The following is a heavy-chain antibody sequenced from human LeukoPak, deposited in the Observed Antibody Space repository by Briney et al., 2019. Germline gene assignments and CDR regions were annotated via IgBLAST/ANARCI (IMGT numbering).Heavy chain of an antibody. V-gene: IGHV3-21*04. CDR2: ISSSSSYI. CDR1: GFTFSSYS. J-gene: IGHJ3*02. Sequence: GGSLRLSCAASGFTFSSYSMNWVRQAPGKGLEWVSSISSSSSYIYHADSVKGRFTISRDNAKNSLYLQMNSLRAEDTAVYYCARDRAVPAEVRGDAFDIWGQGTMVTVSS. D-gene: IGHD2-2*01. CDR3: ARDRAVPAEVRGDAFDI.